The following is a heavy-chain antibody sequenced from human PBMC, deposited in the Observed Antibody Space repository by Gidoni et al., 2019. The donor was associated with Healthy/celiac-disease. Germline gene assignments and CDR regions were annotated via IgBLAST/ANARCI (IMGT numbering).Heavy chain of an antibody. J-gene: IGHJ5*02. V-gene: IGHV2-26*01. Sequence: QVTLKESGPVLVKPTETLTLTCTVSGFSLSNARMGVSWIRQPPGKALEWLAHIFSNDEKSYSTSLKSRLTISKDTSKSQVVLTMTNMDPVDTATYYCARILYYYDSNLGWFDPWGQGTLVTVSS. CDR2: IFSNDEK. CDR1: GFSLSNARMG. CDR3: ARILYYYDSNLGWFDP. D-gene: IGHD3-22*01.